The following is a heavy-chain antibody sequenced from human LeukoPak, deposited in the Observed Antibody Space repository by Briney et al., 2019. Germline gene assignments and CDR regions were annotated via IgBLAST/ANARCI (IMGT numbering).Heavy chain of an antibody. J-gene: IGHJ4*02. CDR2: IKQDGSEK. D-gene: IGHD6-13*01. CDR3: ARVRYTSSWYYFDS. CDR1: GFIFSGCW. Sequence: GGSLRLSCAASGFIFSGCWMSWVRQAPGKGLEWVANIKQDGSEKYYVDSVKGRFTISRDSAKNSLYLQMNSLRAEDTAVYYCARVRYTSSWYYFDSWGQGTLVTVSS. V-gene: IGHV3-7*04.